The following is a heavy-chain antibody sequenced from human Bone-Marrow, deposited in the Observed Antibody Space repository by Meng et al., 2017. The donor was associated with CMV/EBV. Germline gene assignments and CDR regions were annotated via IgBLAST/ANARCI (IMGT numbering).Heavy chain of an antibody. J-gene: IGHJ4*02. CDR3: ARNCSSTSCYPPRACDY. D-gene: IGHD2-2*01. V-gene: IGHV3-48*04. CDR1: GFTFSSYS. Sequence: ESLKISCAASGFTFSSYSMNWVRQAPGKGLEWVSYISSSSSSTIYYADSVKGRFTISRDNAKNSLYLQMNSLRAEDTAVYYCARNCSSTSCYPPRACDYWGQGTLVTVSS. CDR2: ISSSSSSTI.